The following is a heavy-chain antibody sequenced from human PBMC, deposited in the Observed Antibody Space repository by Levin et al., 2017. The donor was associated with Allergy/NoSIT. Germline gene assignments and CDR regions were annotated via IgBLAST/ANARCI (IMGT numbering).Heavy chain of an antibody. Sequence: ESLKISCTVSGGSISSYYWSWIRQPPGKGLEWIGYIYYSGSTNYNPSLKSRVTISVDTSKNQFSLKLSSVTAADTAVYYCAATSMVTRTDFDYWGQGTLVTVSS. CDR1: GGSISSYY. J-gene: IGHJ4*02. D-gene: IGHD3-10*01. CDR3: AATSMVTRTDFDY. V-gene: IGHV4-59*01. CDR2: IYYSGST.